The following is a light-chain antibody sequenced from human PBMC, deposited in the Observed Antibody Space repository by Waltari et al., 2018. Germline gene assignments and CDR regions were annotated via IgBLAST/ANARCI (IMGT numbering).Light chain of an antibody. Sequence: QAGLTQPPSVSKGLRQTATLTCTGNNNNVGYEGATWLQQHPGHPPKLLFYRNNNRPSGISERFSASRSGSTASLTITGLQTEDEADYYCSAWDSSLSAWVFGGGTKLTVL. CDR3: SAWDSSLSAWV. CDR1: NNNVGYEG. CDR2: RNN. J-gene: IGLJ3*02. V-gene: IGLV10-54*04.